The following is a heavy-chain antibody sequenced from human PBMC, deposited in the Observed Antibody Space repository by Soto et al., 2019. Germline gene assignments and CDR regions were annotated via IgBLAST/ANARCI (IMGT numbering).Heavy chain of an antibody. V-gene: IGHV3-30*18. D-gene: IGHD1-26*01. J-gene: IGHJ4*02. CDR3: AKDTDVVGAAYKFDY. Sequence: QVQLVESGGGVVQPGRSLRLSCVASGFSFSSYGMHWVRQAPGKGLEWVAVISYDGGEKYYADSVKGRFTSSRDNSKNTLDLQMNSLRGEDTAVYYCAKDTDVVGAAYKFDYWGQGTLVTVSS. CDR1: GFSFSSYG. CDR2: ISYDGGEK.